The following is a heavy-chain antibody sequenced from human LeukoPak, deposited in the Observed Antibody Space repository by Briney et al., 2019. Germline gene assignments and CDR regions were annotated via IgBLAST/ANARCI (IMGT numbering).Heavy chain of an antibody. V-gene: IGHV4-59*01. CDR2: IYYSGST. Sequence: KPSETLSLTCTVSGGSISSYYWSWIRQPPGKGLEWIGYIYYSGSTNYNPSLKRRVTISVDTSKNQFSLKLSSVTAADTAVYYCARPTYYYDSSGYSENAFDIWGQGTMVTVSS. CDR3: ARPTYYYDSSGYSENAFDI. J-gene: IGHJ3*02. D-gene: IGHD3-22*01. CDR1: GGSISSYY.